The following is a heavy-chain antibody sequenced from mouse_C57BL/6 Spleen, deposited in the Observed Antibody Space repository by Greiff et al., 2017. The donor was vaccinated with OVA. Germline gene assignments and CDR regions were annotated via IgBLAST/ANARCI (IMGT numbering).Heavy chain of an antibody. CDR1: GYSFTDYN. V-gene: IGHV1-39*01. CDR2: INPNYGTT. J-gene: IGHJ4*01. D-gene: IGHD1-1*02. Sequence: VQLQQSGPELVKPGASVQISCKASGYSFTDYNMNWVKQSNGKSLEWIGVINPNYGTTSYNQKFKGKATLTVDQSSSTAYMQLNSLTSEDSAVYYCARGRVGEDYYAMDYWGQGTSVTVSS. CDR3: ARGRVGEDYYAMDY.